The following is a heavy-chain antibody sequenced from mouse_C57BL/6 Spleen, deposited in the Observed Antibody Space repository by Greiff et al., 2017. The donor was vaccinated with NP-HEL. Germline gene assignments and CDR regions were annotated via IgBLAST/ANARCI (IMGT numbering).Heavy chain of an antibody. Sequence: VQLQQSGAELVRPGASVKLSCKASGYTFTDYYINWVKQRPGQGLEWIARIYPGSGNTYYNEKFKGKATLTAEKSSSTAYMQLSSLTSEDSAVYYCAKDYYYSSSYDYAMDYWGQGTSVTVSS. D-gene: IGHD1-1*01. J-gene: IGHJ4*01. V-gene: IGHV1-76*01. CDR2: IYPGSGNT. CDR3: AKDYYYSSSYDYAMDY. CDR1: GYTFTDYY.